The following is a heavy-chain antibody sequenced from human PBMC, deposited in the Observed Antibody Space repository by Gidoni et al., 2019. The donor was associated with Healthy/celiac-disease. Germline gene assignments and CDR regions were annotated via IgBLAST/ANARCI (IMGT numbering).Heavy chain of an antibody. CDR1: GFTFSRYA. V-gene: IGHV3-23*01. J-gene: IGHJ4*02. CDR2: ISGSGGST. Sequence: EVQLLESGGGLVQPGGSLRLSCAASGFTFSRYAMSWVRQAPGKGLEWVSAISGSGGSTYYADSVKGRFTISRDNSKNTLYLQMNSLRAEDTAVYYCAKVYRYSSGWSGFDYWGQGTLVTVSS. CDR3: AKVYRYSSGWSGFDY. D-gene: IGHD6-19*01.